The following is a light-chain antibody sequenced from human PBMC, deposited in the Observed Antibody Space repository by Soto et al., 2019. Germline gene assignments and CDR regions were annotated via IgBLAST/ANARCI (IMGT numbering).Light chain of an antibody. CDR3: QQRSQWPPT. V-gene: IGKV3-11*01. CDR1: QSVGSD. CDR2: DVS. J-gene: IGKJ4*01. Sequence: EIVLTQSPATLSLSPGQGASLSCRASQSVGSDLAWFQQKSGQAPRLLIYDVSNSAPGIPARFSGSGSGTDFTLTISSLEPEDFARYYCQQRSQWPPTFGGGTKVEIK.